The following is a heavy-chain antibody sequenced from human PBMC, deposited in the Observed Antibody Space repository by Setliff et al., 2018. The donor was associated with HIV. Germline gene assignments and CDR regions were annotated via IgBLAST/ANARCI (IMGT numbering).Heavy chain of an antibody. CDR2: IILMFGTT. D-gene: IGHD3-10*01. CDR1: GGTFRRSA. Sequence: SVKVSCKASGGTFRRSAVSWVRQAPGRGLEWMGGIILMFGTTNFAQKFQDRVTITADESTSTVYMELSSLRSEDTAVYYCATAGEMATIGYYYYYMGVWGEGTTVTVSS. CDR3: ATAGEMATIGYYYYYMGV. J-gene: IGHJ6*03. V-gene: IGHV1-69*13.